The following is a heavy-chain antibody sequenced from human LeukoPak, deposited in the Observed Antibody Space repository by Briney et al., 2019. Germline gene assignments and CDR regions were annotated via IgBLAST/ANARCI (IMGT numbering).Heavy chain of an antibody. CDR3: ARPADCSGGSCYRDFDY. CDR1: GGSFSGYY. CDR2: INHSGST. Sequence: SETLSLTCAVYGGSFSGYYWSWIRQPPGKGLEWIGEINHSGSTNYNPSLKSRVTISVDTSKNQFSLKLSSVTAADTAVYYCARPADCSGGSCYRDFDYWGQRTLVTVSS. D-gene: IGHD2-15*01. V-gene: IGHV4-34*01. J-gene: IGHJ4*02.